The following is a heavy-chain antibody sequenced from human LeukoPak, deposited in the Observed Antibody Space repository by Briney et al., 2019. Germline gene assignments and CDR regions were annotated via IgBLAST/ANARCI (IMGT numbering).Heavy chain of an antibody. CDR3: AKDRPHYNYDILTGYPYYFDY. J-gene: IGHJ4*02. CDR2: ISGSGGST. CDR1: GFTFSSYA. V-gene: IGHV3-23*01. D-gene: IGHD3-9*01. Sequence: GSLRLSCAASGFTFSSYAMSWVRQAPGKGLEWVSAISGSGGSTYYADSVKGRFTISRDNSKNTLYLQMNSLRAEDTAVYYCAKDRPHYNYDILTGYPYYFDYWGQGTLVTVSS.